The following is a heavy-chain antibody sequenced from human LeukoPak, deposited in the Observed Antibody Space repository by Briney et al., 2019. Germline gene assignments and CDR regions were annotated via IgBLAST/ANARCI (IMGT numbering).Heavy chain of an antibody. Sequence: PGGSLRLSCAASGFTFSSYAMSWVRQAPGKGLEWVSAISGSGGSTYYADSVKGRFTISRDNSKNTLYLQMNSLRAEDTAVYYCASNRGYNIYGLVGYWGQGTLVTVSS. D-gene: IGHD5-12*01. CDR2: ISGSGGST. J-gene: IGHJ4*02. CDR3: ASNRGYNIYGLVGY. CDR1: GFTFSSYA. V-gene: IGHV3-23*01.